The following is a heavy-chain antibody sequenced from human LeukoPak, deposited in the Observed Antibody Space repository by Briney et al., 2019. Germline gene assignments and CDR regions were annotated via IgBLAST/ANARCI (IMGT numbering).Heavy chain of an antibody. CDR1: GFTFSSYG. J-gene: IGHJ4*02. CDR3: ARGTVTMVDY. D-gene: IGHD3-10*01. CDR2: IWDDGTNE. Sequence: GGSLRLSCAASGFTFSSYGMHWVRQAPGKGLEWLAIIWDDGTNEFYVDSVKGRFTISRDNSKNTLFLQMNSLRAGDTAVYYCARGTVTMVDYWGQGTLVTVSS. V-gene: IGHV3-33*01.